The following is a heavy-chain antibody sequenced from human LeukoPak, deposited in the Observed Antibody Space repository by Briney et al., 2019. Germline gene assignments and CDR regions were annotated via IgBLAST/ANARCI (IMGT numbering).Heavy chain of an antibody. Sequence: GGSLRLSCAASGFTFSSYSMNWVRQAPGKGLEWVSSISSSSSYIYYADSVKGRFTISRDNAKNSLYLQMNSLRPEDTALYYCARDSAGVYYEERFDYWGQGTLVTVSS. D-gene: IGHD3-22*01. V-gene: IGHV3-21*01. CDR3: ARDSAGVYYEERFDY. J-gene: IGHJ4*02. CDR1: GFTFSSYS. CDR2: ISSSSSYI.